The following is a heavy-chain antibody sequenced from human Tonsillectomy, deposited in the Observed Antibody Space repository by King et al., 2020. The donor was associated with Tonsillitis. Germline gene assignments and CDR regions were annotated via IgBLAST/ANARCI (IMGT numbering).Heavy chain of an antibody. V-gene: IGHV3-7*01. CDR2: IKQDGSEK. Sequence: VQLVESGGGLVQPGGSLRLSCVASGFTFTSYWMSWVRQAPGKGLEWVASIKQDGSEKYYVDSVKGRFTISRDNAKNSLYLQMNSLRAEDTAVYYCARSGSAWFHYYYGMDVWGQGTTVTASS. D-gene: IGHD6-19*01. J-gene: IGHJ6*02. CDR3: ARSGSAWFHYYYGMDV. CDR1: GFTFTSYW.